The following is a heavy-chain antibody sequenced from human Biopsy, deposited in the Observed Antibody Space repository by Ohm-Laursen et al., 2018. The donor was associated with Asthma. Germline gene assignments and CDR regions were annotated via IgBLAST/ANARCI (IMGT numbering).Heavy chain of an antibody. Sequence: SLRLSCAASGFSFSDFAIHWVRQAPGKGLEWVGVISKDASTQDYADSVKGRFTMARDNSKNTLDLQMNSLREEDTAVYYCVRDGTDDAFDIWGQGTVVSVSS. CDR3: VRDGTDDAFDI. V-gene: IGHV3-30*01. CDR1: GFSFSDFA. D-gene: IGHD1-1*01. CDR2: ISKDASTQ. J-gene: IGHJ3*02.